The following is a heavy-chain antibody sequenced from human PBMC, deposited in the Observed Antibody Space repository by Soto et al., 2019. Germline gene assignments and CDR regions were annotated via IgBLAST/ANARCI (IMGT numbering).Heavy chain of an antibody. CDR3: ARDSNDILMITFGGVDAGLDY. Sequence: GGSLRLSCAASGFTFSSYSMNWVRQAPGKGLEWVSYISSSSSTIYYADSVKGRFTISRDNAKNSLYLQMNSLRDEDTAVYYCARDSNDILMITFGGVDAGLDYWGQGTLVTVSS. D-gene: IGHD3-16*01. V-gene: IGHV3-48*02. CDR2: ISSSSSTI. J-gene: IGHJ4*02. CDR1: GFTFSSYS.